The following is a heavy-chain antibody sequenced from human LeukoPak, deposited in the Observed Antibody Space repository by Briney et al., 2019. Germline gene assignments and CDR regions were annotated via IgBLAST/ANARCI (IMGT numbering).Heavy chain of an antibody. D-gene: IGHD3-22*01. V-gene: IGHV3-23*01. Sequence: GGSLRLSCAAPGFTFSSYAMSWVRQAPGQGLEWVSAISGSGGSTYYADSVKGRFTISRDNSKNTLYLQMNSLRAEDTAVYYCAKGGYYDSSGYYYPYFDYWGQGTLVTVSS. CDR2: ISGSGGST. CDR1: GFTFSSYA. J-gene: IGHJ4*02. CDR3: AKGGYYDSSGYYYPYFDY.